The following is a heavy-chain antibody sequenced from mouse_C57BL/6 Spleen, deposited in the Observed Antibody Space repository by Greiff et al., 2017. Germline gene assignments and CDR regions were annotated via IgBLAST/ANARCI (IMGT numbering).Heavy chain of an antibody. CDR3: ARSYYSNYDYYAMDY. V-gene: IGHV1-9*01. D-gene: IGHD2-5*01. CDR2: ILPGRGST. Sequence: VQLVESGAELMKPGASVKLSCKATGYPFTGYWIEWVKQRPGHGLEWIGEILPGRGSTNYNEKFKGKATFTADTSSNTAYMQLSSLTTEDSAIYYCARSYYSNYDYYAMDYWGQGTSVTVSS. J-gene: IGHJ4*01. CDR1: GYPFTGYW.